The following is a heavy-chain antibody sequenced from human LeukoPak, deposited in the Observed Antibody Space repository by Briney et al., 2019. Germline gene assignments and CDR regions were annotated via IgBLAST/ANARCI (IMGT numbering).Heavy chain of an antibody. CDR3: ARTRGYCSGGSCYPTYYYYYMDV. J-gene: IGHJ6*03. Sequence: SETLSLTCTVPGGSISSYYWSWIRQPPGKGPEWIGYIYYSGSTNYNPSLRSRVTISVDTSKNQFSLKLSSVTAADTAVYYCARTRGYCSGGSCYPTYYYYYMDVWGKGTTVTVSS. D-gene: IGHD2-15*01. CDR1: GGSISSYY. CDR2: IYYSGST. V-gene: IGHV4-59*12.